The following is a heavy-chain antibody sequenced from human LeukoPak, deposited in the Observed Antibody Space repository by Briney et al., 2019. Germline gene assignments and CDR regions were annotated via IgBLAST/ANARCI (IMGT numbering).Heavy chain of an antibody. CDR1: GYTFRDYG. Sequence: GASVKVSCKPSGYTFRDYGISWARQAPGQGLEWVGLISPYNGNTNYAQKFQGRVTMNTDTSTSTAYMELRGLTSDDTAVYYCARSISMARGVHDAFDFWGQGTMVTVSS. V-gene: IGHV1-18*01. CDR2: ISPYNGNT. D-gene: IGHD3-10*01. CDR3: ARSISMARGVHDAFDF. J-gene: IGHJ3*01.